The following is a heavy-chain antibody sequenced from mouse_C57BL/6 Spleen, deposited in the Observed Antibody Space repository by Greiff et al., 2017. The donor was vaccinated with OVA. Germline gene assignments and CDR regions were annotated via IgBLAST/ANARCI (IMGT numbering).Heavy chain of an antibody. CDR1: GFSLTSYA. Sequence: VKLMESGPGLVAPSQSLSITCTVSGFSLTSYAISWVRQPPGKGLEWLGVIWTGGGTNYNSALKSRLSISKDNSKSHIFLKMNSLQTDDTARYYCARGGPHSSGYGFDYWGQGTTLTVSS. D-gene: IGHD3-2*02. CDR2: IWTGGGT. J-gene: IGHJ2*01. CDR3: ARGGPHSSGYGFDY. V-gene: IGHV2-9-1*01.